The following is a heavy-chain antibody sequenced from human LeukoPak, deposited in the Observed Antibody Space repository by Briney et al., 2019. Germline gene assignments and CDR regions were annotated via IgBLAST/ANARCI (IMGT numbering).Heavy chain of an antibody. V-gene: IGHV3-23*01. CDR2: IGGSGGST. Sequence: GGSLRLSCAASGFTLSNVLMCWDRQAPGKGLEWVSAIGGSGGSTYCADSVKGRFTISRDNSKNTLYLQINSLRGEDTAVYYCAKYRLTAGVANGGAAFDIWGQGTMVTVSS. D-gene: IGHD6-13*01. CDR1: GFTLSNVL. J-gene: IGHJ3*02. CDR3: AKYRLTAGVANGGAAFDI.